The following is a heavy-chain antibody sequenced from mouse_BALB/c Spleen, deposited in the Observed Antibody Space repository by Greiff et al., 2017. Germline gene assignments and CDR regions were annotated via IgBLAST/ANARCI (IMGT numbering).Heavy chain of an antibody. CDR3: ARGSGSSLGYYAMDY. Sequence: EVQGVESGGGLVQPGGSRKLSCAASGFTFSDYGMAWVRQAPGKGPEWVAFISNLAYSIYYADTVTGRFTISRENAKNTLYLEMSSLRSEDTAMYYCARGSGSSLGYYAMDYWGQGTSVTVSS. CDR2: ISNLAYSI. D-gene: IGHD1-1*01. V-gene: IGHV5-15*02. CDR1: GFTFSDYG. J-gene: IGHJ4*01.